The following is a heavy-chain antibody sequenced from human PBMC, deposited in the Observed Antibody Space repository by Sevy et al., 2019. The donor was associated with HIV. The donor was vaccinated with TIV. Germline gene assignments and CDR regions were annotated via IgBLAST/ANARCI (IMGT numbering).Heavy chain of an antibody. CDR2: LSFGCGKI. CDR3: VSEGCTRPHDY. Sequence: GGSLRLSCAASGFAFYDNSMSWIRQAPGKGLEWVATLSFGCGKINYADSVKGRFTISRDNSKNSFYLQMDNLRVEDTALYYCVSEGCTRPHDYWGQGTRVTVSS. J-gene: IGHJ4*02. V-gene: IGHV3-23*01. CDR1: GFAFYDNS. D-gene: IGHD2-8*01.